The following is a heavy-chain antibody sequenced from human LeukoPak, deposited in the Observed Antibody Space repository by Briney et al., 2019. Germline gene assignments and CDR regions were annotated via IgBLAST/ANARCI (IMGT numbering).Heavy chain of an antibody. CDR2: VDPEDGET. V-gene: IGHV1-69-2*01. CDR3: ARDPFCSSSTGCYFEDWFDP. D-gene: IGHD2-2*01. Sequence: GASVKVSCKASGYTFTDYYMHWVQQAPGKGLEWMGRVDPEDGETLYAEKFQGRVTITADTSTDSAYMELSSLRSEDTALYYCARDPFCSSSTGCYFEDWFDPWGPGTLVTVSS. CDR1: GYTFTDYY. J-gene: IGHJ5*02.